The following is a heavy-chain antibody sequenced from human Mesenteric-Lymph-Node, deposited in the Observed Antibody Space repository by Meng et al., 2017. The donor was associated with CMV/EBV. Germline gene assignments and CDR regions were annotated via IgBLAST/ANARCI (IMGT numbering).Heavy chain of an antibody. V-gene: IGHV4-39*01. CDR2: IYYSGST. Sequence: SETLSLTCTVSGGSISSSSYYWGWIRQPPGKGLEWIGSIYYSGSTYYNPSLKSRVTISVDTSKNQFSLKLSSVTAADTAVYYCARHRIIVVVPAAKTGGFDYWGQGTLVTVSS. CDR1: GGSISSSSYY. J-gene: IGHJ4*02. D-gene: IGHD2-2*01. CDR3: ARHRIIVVVPAAKTGGFDY.